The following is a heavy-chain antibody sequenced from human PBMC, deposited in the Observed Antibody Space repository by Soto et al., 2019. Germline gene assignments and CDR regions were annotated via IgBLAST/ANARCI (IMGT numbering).Heavy chain of an antibody. Sequence: EVQLVESGGGLVQPGGSLRLSCVASGFTVSSNYMSWVRQAPGKRLEWVSVTYSGSGTTYYADSVKGRFTISRDNSKNTLYLQMNNLIAEDTAVYYCARAPAAYGGNSVDYWGRGTLVTVPS. CDR1: GFTVSSNY. CDR3: ARAPAAYGGNSVDY. J-gene: IGHJ4*02. D-gene: IGHD4-17*01. CDR2: TYSGSGTT. V-gene: IGHV3-66*01.